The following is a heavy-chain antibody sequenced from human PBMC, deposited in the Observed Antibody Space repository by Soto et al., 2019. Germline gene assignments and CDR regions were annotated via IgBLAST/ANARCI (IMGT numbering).Heavy chain of an antibody. D-gene: IGHD6-19*01. Sequence: GASVKVSCKASGYTFTSYGISWVRQAPGQGLEWMGWISAYNGNTNYAQKLQGRVTMTTDTSTSTAYMELRSLRSDDTAVYYCAREGYSSGWYSWRITYNAFDFWGQGTMVTVSS. J-gene: IGHJ3*01. CDR2: ISAYNGNT. V-gene: IGHV1-18*01. CDR1: GYTFTSYG. CDR3: AREGYSSGWYSWRITYNAFDF.